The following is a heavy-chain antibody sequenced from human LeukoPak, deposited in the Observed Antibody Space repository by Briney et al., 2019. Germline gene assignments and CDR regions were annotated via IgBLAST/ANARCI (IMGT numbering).Heavy chain of an antibody. J-gene: IGHJ4*02. CDR2: MSTGGSVI. CDR1: GFTFSDHY. Sequence: PGGSLRLSCAASGFTFSDHYMSWNRQAPGKGLEWVSYMSTGGSVIYYADSVKGRFTISRDNAKNSLYLQMNSLRAEDTAVYYCARDFRGYAYDYWGQGTPVTVSS. CDR3: ARDFRGYAYDY. V-gene: IGHV3-11*04. D-gene: IGHD3-22*01.